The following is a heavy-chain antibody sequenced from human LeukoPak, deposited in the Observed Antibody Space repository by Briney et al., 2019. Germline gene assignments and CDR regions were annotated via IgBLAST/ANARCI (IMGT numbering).Heavy chain of an antibody. V-gene: IGHV3-11*01. J-gene: IGHJ4*02. D-gene: IGHD3-22*01. CDR3: AGARYYYDSSGYSFDY. CDR1: GFTFSDYY. Sequence: TGGSLRLSCAASGFTFSDYYMSWIRQASGKGLEWVSYISSSRSTIYYADSVKGRFTISRDNAKNSLYLQMNSLRAEDTAVYYCAGARYYYDSSGYSFDYWGQGTLVTVSS. CDR2: ISSSRSTI.